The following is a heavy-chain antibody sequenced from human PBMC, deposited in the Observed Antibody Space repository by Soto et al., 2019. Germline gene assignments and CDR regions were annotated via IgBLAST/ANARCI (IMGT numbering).Heavy chain of an antibody. CDR3: ARDRTDQWLAEDYYGMDV. Sequence: SQTLSLTCAISGDNVSSNIAAWNSIRQSPSRGLEWLGRTYYRSKWYNDYAVSVKSRITLNPDTSKSQFSLQLNSVTPEDTAVYYCARDRTDQWLAEDYYGMDVWGQGTTVTVSS. CDR1: GDNVSSNIAA. V-gene: IGHV6-1*01. J-gene: IGHJ6*02. CDR2: TYYRSKWYN. D-gene: IGHD6-19*01.